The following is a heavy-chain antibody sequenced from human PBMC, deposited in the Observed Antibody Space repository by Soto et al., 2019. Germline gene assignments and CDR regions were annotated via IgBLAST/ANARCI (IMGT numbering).Heavy chain of an antibody. D-gene: IGHD1-26*01. CDR2: INHSGST. CDR3: ARGDLAWEPCTDY. CDR1: DGSLSGYY. J-gene: IGHJ4*02. Sequence: QVQLQQWGAGMLKPSETLSLTCAVYDGSLSGYYWSWIRQPPGKGLEWIGEINHSGSTNYSPSLKSRVTILVDTSKNQFSLQLSSVTAADTPMYYCARGDLAWEPCTDYWGQGTLVTVSS. V-gene: IGHV4-34*01.